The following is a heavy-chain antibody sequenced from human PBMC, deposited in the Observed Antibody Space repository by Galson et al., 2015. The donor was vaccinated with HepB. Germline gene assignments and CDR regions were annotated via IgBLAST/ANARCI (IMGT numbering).Heavy chain of an antibody. CDR2: ISYDGTDK. J-gene: IGHJ4*02. CDR1: GFTFSNYG. D-gene: IGHD1-7*01. CDR3: AREDNWNYWVY. Sequence: SLRLSCAASGFTFSNYGLHWVCQAPGKGLEWVAIISYDGTDKKYADSVKGRFTISRDNSKNTLYLQLNSLRAEDTAVYYCAREDNWNYWVYWGQGTLVTVSS. V-gene: IGHV3-30-3*01.